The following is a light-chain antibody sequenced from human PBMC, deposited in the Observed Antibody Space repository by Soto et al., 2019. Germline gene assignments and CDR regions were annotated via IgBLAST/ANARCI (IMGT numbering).Light chain of an antibody. J-gene: IGKJ4*01. V-gene: IGKV3D-15*01. Sequence: EIVMTQSPVTLSVPPGERVTLSCRASQNVNINLAWYQQRPGQAPRVLIYGASNRASGIPDRFSGSGSGTDFTLTISSLEPDDFALYYCQQYKDWPPLTFGGGTRVEIK. CDR3: QQYKDWPPLT. CDR2: GAS. CDR1: QNVNIN.